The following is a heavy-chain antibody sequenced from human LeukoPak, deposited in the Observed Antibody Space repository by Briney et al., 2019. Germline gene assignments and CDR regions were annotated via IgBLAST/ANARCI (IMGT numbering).Heavy chain of an antibody. Sequence: GGSLRLSCAASVFIFGDYAMSWVRQAPGKGLEWVANIKQDGSEKYYVDSVKGRFTISRDNTKNSLYLQMNSLRAEDTAVYYCALDSTGYCGGVYWGQGTLVTVSS. CDR2: IKQDGSEK. CDR1: VFIFGDYA. V-gene: IGHV3-7*01. D-gene: IGHD3-22*01. J-gene: IGHJ4*02. CDR3: ALDSTGYCGGVY.